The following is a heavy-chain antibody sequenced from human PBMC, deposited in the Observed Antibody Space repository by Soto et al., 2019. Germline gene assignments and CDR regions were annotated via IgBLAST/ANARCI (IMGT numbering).Heavy chain of an antibody. CDR2: ITFSGSTI. V-gene: IGHV3-48*02. CDR1: GFTFSTYS. J-gene: IGHJ5*02. CDR3: ARDNGIEGSFDP. Sequence: MQLVESGGGLVQPGGSLRLSCAASGFTFSTYSMNWVRQAPGKGLEWISYITFSGSTIFYADSVKGGFTISRDNAKNSLYLQMNSLRDDDTAVYYCARDNGIEGSFDPWGQGTQVTVSS.